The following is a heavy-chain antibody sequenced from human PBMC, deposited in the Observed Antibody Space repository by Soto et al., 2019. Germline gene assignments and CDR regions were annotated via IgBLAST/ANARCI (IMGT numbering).Heavy chain of an antibody. D-gene: IGHD1-26*01. CDR3: ARALSGSYYYFDY. Sequence: QVQLQESGSGLVKPSQTLSLTCTVSGGSISSGDYYWSWIRQPPGKGLEWIGYIYYSGSTYYNPSLKSRVTISVDTSKNQFSLKLSSVTAADTAVYYCARALSGSYYYFDYWGQGTLVTVSS. J-gene: IGHJ4*02. CDR2: IYYSGST. CDR1: GGSISSGDYY. V-gene: IGHV4-30-4*01.